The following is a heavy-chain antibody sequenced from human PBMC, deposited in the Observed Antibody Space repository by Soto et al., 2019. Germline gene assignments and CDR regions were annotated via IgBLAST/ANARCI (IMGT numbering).Heavy chain of an antibody. CDR2: IIPMFGTP. V-gene: IGHV1-69*13. D-gene: IGHD5-18*01. Sequence: AASVKVSCKASGGTFSSYAISWVRQAPGQGLEWMGGIIPMFGTPTYAKKVQGRATITADESLSSAYLELRSLRSEDTAVYFCARGAMANFDYWGQGTVVTVSS. J-gene: IGHJ4*02. CDR1: GGTFSSYA. CDR3: ARGAMANFDY.